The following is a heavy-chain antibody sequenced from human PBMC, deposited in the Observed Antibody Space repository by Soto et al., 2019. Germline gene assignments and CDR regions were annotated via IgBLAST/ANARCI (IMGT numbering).Heavy chain of an antibody. J-gene: IGHJ3*02. CDR2: IMPIFGTA. D-gene: IGHD6-13*01. CDR1: VNTFTQTE. V-gene: IGHV1-69*13. CDR3: ARERSSIAAAGRGDSLYI. Sequence: SVNVCWKAPVNTFTQTELTCGLQAPGQGLEWMGGIMPIFGTANYAQKFKGRVTITADESTRTAYMELSSLRSEDTFVYYCARERSSIAAAGRGDSLYIWG.